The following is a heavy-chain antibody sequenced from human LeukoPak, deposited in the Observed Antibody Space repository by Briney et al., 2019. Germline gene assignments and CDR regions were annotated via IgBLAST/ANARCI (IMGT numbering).Heavy chain of an antibody. D-gene: IGHD1-26*01. CDR2: INPSGGGT. J-gene: IGHJ4*02. V-gene: IGHV1-46*01. CDR1: GYTFTGYY. CDR3: ARGYSGTYEEDY. Sequence: ASVKVSCKASGYTFTGYYMHWVRQAPGQGLEWMGIINPSGGGTTYAQRFQGRVTMTRDTSTSTVYMELSSLRSEDTAVYYCARGYSGTYEEDYWGQGTLVTVSS.